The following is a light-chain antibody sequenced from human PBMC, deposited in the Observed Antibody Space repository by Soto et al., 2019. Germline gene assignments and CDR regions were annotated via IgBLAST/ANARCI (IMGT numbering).Light chain of an antibody. J-gene: IGKJ5*01. CDR1: QSVSSY. V-gene: IGKV3-11*01. Sequence: EIVLTQSPAPLSLSPGERATLSCMASQSVSSYLALYQQKPGQAPRLLIYDASNRATGIPARFSGSGSGTDFTLTISSLEPEDFAVYYCQQRSNWPPSITFGQGTRLESK. CDR3: QQRSNWPPSIT. CDR2: DAS.